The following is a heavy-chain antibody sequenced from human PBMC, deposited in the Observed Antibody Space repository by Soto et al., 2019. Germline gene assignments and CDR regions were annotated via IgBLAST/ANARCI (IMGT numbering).Heavy chain of an antibody. V-gene: IGHV3-53*01. CDR1: GFTVSSNY. J-gene: IGHJ4*02. CDR3: AKDAIMVSSSYNYFDY. D-gene: IGHD6-13*01. CDR2: VFSDGST. Sequence: GGSLRLSCAASGFTVSSNYMSWVRQAPGKGLEWVSVVFSDGSTYYADSVKGRFTISRDNSKSTVFLQMNSLRADDTAVYYCAKDAIMVSSSYNYFDYWGQGTLVTVSS.